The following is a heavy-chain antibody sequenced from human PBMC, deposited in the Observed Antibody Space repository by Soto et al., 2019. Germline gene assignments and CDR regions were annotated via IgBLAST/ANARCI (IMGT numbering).Heavy chain of an antibody. CDR3: TRWGDYDFWSGYYGRRTYYYYGMDV. CDR1: GFTFSGSA. V-gene: IGHV3-73*01. Sequence: GGSLRLSCAASGFTFSGSAMHWVRQASGKXLEWVGRIRSKANSYATAYAASVKGRFTISRDDSKNTAYLQMNSLKTEDTAVYYCTRWGDYDFWSGYYGRRTYYYYGMDVWGQGNTVTVSS. D-gene: IGHD3-3*01. J-gene: IGHJ6*02. CDR2: IRSKANSYAT.